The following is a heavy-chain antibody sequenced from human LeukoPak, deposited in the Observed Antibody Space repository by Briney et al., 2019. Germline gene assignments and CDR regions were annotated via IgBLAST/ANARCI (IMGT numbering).Heavy chain of an antibody. CDR2: ISYDGSNK. Sequence: PGGSLRLSCAASGFTFSSYAMHWVRQAPGKGLEWVAVISYDGSNKYYADSVKGRFTISRDNSKNTLYLQMNSLRAEDTAVYYCARDASYYYDSSGYLILCYFDYWGQGTLVTVSS. CDR3: ARDASYYYDSSGYLILCYFDY. V-gene: IGHV3-30-3*01. CDR1: GFTFSSYA. D-gene: IGHD3-22*01. J-gene: IGHJ4*02.